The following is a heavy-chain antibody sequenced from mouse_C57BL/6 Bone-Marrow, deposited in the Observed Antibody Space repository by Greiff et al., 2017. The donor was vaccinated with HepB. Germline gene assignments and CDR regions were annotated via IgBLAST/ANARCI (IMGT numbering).Heavy chain of an antibody. CDR1: GYTFTSYW. Sequence: QVQLQQSGAELVMPGASVKLSCKASGYTFTSYWMHWVKQRPGQGLEWIGEIDPSYSYTNYNQKFKGKSTLTVDKSSSTAYMQLSSLTSEDSAVYYCARSAYYYGSSYWYFDVWGTGTTVTVSS. J-gene: IGHJ1*03. CDR3: ARSAYYYGSSYWYFDV. V-gene: IGHV1-69*01. D-gene: IGHD1-1*01. CDR2: IDPSYSYT.